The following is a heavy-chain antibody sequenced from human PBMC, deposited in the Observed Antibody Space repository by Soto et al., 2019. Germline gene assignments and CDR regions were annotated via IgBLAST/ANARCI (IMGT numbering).Heavy chain of an antibody. Sequence: QVQLVQSGAEVKKPGASVKVSCKASGYTFTGYYMHWVRQAPGQGLERMGWINPNSGGTNYAQKFQGWVTMTRDTSISTAYMELSRLRSDDTAVYYCARNSLGYYGSGSYNSPGYYYYYGMDVWGQGTTVTVSS. CDR1: GYTFTGYY. V-gene: IGHV1-2*04. J-gene: IGHJ6*02. D-gene: IGHD3-10*01. CDR2: INPNSGGT. CDR3: ARNSLGYYGSGSYNSPGYYYYYGMDV.